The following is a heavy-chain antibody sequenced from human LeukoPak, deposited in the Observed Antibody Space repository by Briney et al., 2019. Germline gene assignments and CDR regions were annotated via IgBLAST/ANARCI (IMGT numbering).Heavy chain of an antibody. CDR3: AKVAARYGDYYFDY. CDR1: GYTFTNYA. D-gene: IGHD4-17*01. CDR2: INAGNGNT. Sequence: GASVKVSCKASGYTFTNYAMHWVRQAPGQRPEWMGWINAGNGNTKYSQEFQGRVTITRDTSASAAYMELSSLRSDDMAVYYCAKVAARYGDYYFDYWGQGTLVTVSS. V-gene: IGHV1-3*03. J-gene: IGHJ4*02.